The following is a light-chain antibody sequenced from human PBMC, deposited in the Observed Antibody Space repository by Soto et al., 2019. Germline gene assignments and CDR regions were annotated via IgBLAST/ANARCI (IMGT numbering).Light chain of an antibody. CDR2: GAS. V-gene: IGKV3-15*01. CDR1: QSVANN. Sequence: DIVMTQSPATLSVSPGERATLSCRASQSVANNVAWYQQKPGQPPRLLIYGASTRAAGVPARFSGSGYGRQFSLTISSLQSEDFAIYHCQQHNNRPPWTFGQGTKVEV. CDR3: QQHNNRPPWT. J-gene: IGKJ1*01.